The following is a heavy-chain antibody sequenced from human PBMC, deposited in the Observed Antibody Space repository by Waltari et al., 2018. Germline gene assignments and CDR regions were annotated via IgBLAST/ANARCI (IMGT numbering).Heavy chain of an antibody. CDR1: GFTFSSYA. CDR3: ARLLDYYGSGSYYKV. Sequence: EVQLLESGGGLVQPGGSLRLSCAASGFTFSSYAMSWVRQAPGKGLEWVSAISGSGGSTYYADSVKGRFTISRDNSKNTLYLQMNSLRAEDTAVYYCARLLDYYGSGSYYKVWGQGTLVTVSS. CDR2: ISGSGGST. D-gene: IGHD3-10*01. J-gene: IGHJ4*02. V-gene: IGHV3-23*01.